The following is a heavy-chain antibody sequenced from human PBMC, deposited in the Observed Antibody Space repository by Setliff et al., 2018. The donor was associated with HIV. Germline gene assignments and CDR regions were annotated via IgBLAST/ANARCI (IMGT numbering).Heavy chain of an antibody. CDR1: GYTFTAYG. CDR3: ARDRRVAMADGTDF. CDR2: ISGYSDYA. J-gene: IGHJ4*02. V-gene: IGHV1-18*01. D-gene: IGHD6-19*01. Sequence: ASVKVSCKASGYTFTAYGISWVRQAPGQGPEWMGWISGYSDYAKYAQKFQGRVIMTIDTSTSTAYLELRSLRSDDTAVYYCARDRRVAMADGTDFWGQGTLVTVSS.